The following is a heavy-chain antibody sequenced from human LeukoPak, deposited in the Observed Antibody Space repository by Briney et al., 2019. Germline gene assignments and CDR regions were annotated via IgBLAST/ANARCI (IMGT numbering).Heavy chain of an antibody. Sequence: ASVKVSCKASGYTFTTYYMHWVRQAPGQGLEWMGIINPSGGSTRYTQKLQGRVTMTRDTSTSTVYMELSSLRSEDTAVYYCARDSFMTPVTPSSMDVWGQGTTVTVSS. V-gene: IGHV1-46*01. D-gene: IGHD4-17*01. CDR1: GYTFTTYY. CDR3: ARDSFMTPVTPSSMDV. CDR2: INPSGGST. J-gene: IGHJ6*02.